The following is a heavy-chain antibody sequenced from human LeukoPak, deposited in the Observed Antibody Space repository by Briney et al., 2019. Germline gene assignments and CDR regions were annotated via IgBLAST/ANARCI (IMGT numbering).Heavy chain of an antibody. CDR1: GFTFSSYA. CDR2: ISYGGSNK. CDR3: ARDVRDAFDI. V-gene: IGHV3-30*04. J-gene: IGHJ3*02. Sequence: PGRSLRLSCAASGFTFSSYAMRWVRQAPGKGLEWVSVISYGGSNKYYADSVKGRFTISRDNSKNTLYLQMNSLRAEDTAVYYCARDVRDAFDIWGQGTMVTVSS.